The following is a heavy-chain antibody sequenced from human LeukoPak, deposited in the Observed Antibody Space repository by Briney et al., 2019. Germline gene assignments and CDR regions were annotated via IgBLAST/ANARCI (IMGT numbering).Heavy chain of an antibody. CDR1: GGSFSGYY. CDR2: INHSGST. V-gene: IGHV4-34*01. D-gene: IGHD3-22*01. Sequence: SETLSLTCAVYGGSFSGYYWSWIRQPPGKGLEWIGEINHSGSTNYNPSLKSRVTISVDTSKNQFSLKLSSVTAADTAVYYCARARHYYDSGGYYYWGQGTLVTVSS. J-gene: IGHJ4*02. CDR3: ARARHYYDSGGYYY.